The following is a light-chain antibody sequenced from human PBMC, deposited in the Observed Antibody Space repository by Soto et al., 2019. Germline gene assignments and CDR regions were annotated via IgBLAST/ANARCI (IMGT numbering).Light chain of an antibody. CDR1: QSVSNN. V-gene: IGKV3-15*01. CDR3: QQYNNWLLS. CDR2: GAS. J-gene: IGKJ5*01. Sequence: VVAQSPGTLSLSPGERATLSCRASQSVSNNYLAWYQQKPGQAPRRLIYGASTRATGIPARFSGSGSGTEFTLTISSLQSEDFAVYYCQQYNNWLLSFGVGTRLEI.